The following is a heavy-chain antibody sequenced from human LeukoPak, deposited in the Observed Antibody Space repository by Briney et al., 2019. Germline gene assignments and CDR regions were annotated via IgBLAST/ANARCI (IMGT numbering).Heavy chain of an antibody. CDR3: AGGTGFIIKD. Sequence: GGSLRLSCAASGFTFSLYWMNWVRRAPGKGLEWVANIKQDGGEKNYVDSVKGRFTISRDNAKNSLYLQMNNLRVEDTAMYYCAGGTGFIIKDWGQGTLVTVSS. CDR1: GFTFSLYW. J-gene: IGHJ4*02. CDR2: IKQDGGEK. D-gene: IGHD3-9*01. V-gene: IGHV3-7*03.